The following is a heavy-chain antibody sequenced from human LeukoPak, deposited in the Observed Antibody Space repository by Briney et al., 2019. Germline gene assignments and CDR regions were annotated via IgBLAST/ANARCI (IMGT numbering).Heavy chain of an antibody. D-gene: IGHD1-14*01. CDR1: GYTFTGTY. CDR2: INPKNGDT. CDR3: SRDTTPLDY. J-gene: IGHJ4*02. V-gene: IGHV1-2*02. Sequence: ASVKVSCKTSGYTFTGTYMHWVRQAPGQGLEWMGWINPKNGDTHYAQKFQGRFTMTRDTSINTAYMEMARLTSDDTAVYYCSRDTTPLDYWGQGTLVTVSS.